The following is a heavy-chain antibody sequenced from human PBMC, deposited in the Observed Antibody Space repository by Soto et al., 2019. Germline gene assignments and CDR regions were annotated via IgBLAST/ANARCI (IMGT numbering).Heavy chain of an antibody. J-gene: IGHJ6*03. CDR1: GYTFTSYD. D-gene: IGHD6-6*01. V-gene: IGHV1-8*01. Sequence: QVQLVQSGAEVKKPGASVKVSCKASGYTFTSYDINWVRQATGQGLEWMGWMNPNSGNTGYAQKFQGRVTMTRNTSLSTAYMELSSLRSEDTAVYYCARGIRSIAARRGPVDYYYYMDVWGKGTTVTVSS. CDR2: MNPNSGNT. CDR3: ARGIRSIAARRGPVDYYYYMDV.